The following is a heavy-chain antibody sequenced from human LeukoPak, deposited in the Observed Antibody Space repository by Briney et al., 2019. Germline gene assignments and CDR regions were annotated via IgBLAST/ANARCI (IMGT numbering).Heavy chain of an antibody. CDR2: IYHSGST. J-gene: IGHJ4*02. D-gene: IGHD1-26*01. V-gene: IGHV4-4*02. CDR3: ATFPRGWSPY. CDR1: GGSLSSSNW. Sequence: PSGTLSVTCAVSGGSLSSSNWWSWVRQPPGKGLEWIGEIYHSGSTNYHPSLKSRVTISADKSKNQLSLKLSSVTAADTAVYYCATFPRGWSPYWGQGTLVTVSS.